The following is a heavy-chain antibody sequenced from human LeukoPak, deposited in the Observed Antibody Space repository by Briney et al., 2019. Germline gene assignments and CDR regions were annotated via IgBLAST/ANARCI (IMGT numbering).Heavy chain of an antibody. V-gene: IGHV1-18*04. CDR1: GYTFTSYY. Sequence: GASVKVSCKASGYTFTSYYMHWVRQAPGQGLEWMGWISAYNGNTNYAQKLQGRVTMTTDTSTSTAYMELRSLRSDDTAVYYCARDSPRRSGVITFHGYYYYGMDVWGQGTTVTVSS. D-gene: IGHD3-22*01. CDR3: ARDSPRRSGVITFHGYYYYGMDV. CDR2: ISAYNGNT. J-gene: IGHJ6*02.